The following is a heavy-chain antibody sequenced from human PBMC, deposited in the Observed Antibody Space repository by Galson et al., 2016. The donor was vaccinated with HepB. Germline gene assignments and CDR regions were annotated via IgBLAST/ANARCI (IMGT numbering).Heavy chain of an antibody. CDR1: GFPFSSSW. D-gene: IGHD3-16*01. J-gene: IGHJ4*02. V-gene: IGHV3-7*05. CDR3: ARGGGHLDY. CDR2: INPDGSAK. Sequence: SLRLSCAGSGFPFSSSWLGWVRQAPGRGLEWVANINPDGSAKYYVDSLKGRFTTSREHARTSLYPQMKLLGAEDTGVYYCARGGGHLDYWGQGTLVTVSS.